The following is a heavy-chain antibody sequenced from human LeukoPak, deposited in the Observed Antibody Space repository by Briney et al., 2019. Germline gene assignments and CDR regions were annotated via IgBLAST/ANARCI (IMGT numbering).Heavy chain of an antibody. V-gene: IGHV5-51*01. J-gene: IGHJ4*02. D-gene: IGHD4-11*01. CDR3: ARSKSKPSFDY. Sequence: GESLTISCKGSGYNFTNYLIAWVRQTPGKGLDWMGFIYPGDSDPRYSPSFQGQVTISADKSISTAYLQWNSLKASDTDMYYCARSKSKPSFDYWGQGTLVTVSS. CDR1: GYNFTNYL. CDR2: IYPGDSDP.